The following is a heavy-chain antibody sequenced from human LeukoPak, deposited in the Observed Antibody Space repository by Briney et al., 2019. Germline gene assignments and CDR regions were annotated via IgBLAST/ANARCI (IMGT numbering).Heavy chain of an antibody. CDR2: ISSSSSYI. J-gene: IGHJ4*02. CDR3: VRDYVWGSYFDY. D-gene: IGHD3-16*01. Sequence: PGGSLRLSCAASGFTFSSYSMNWVRQAPGKGLEWVSSISSSSSYIYYADSVKGRFTISRDNVKNSLYLQMNSLRAEDTAVYYCVRDYVWGSYFDYWGQGTLVTVSS. CDR1: GFTFSSYS. V-gene: IGHV3-21*01.